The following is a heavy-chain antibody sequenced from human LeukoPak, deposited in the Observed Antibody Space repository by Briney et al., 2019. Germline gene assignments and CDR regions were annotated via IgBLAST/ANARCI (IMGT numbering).Heavy chain of an antibody. Sequence: GGSLRLSCAASGFTFSSYWMHWVRQAPGKGLVWVSRINSDGSSTSYADSVKGRFTISRDNAKNTLYLQMNSLRAEDTAVYYCAKGRGYCSGGSCYAAWFDPWGQGTLVTVSS. CDR3: AKGRGYCSGGSCYAAWFDP. CDR2: INSDGSST. CDR1: GFTFSSYW. V-gene: IGHV3-74*01. D-gene: IGHD2-15*01. J-gene: IGHJ5*02.